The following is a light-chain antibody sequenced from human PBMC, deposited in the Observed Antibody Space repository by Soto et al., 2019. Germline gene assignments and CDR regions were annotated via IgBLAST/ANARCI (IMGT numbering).Light chain of an antibody. CDR1: QGIRNF. CDR3: QKYSSVPV. V-gene: IGKV1-27*01. J-gene: IGKJ3*01. Sequence: DIQMTQSPTSLSASVGDRVTITCRASQGIRNFVAWYQQKPGKAPKLLIYAASTLQSGVPSRFSGSGSGTDFTHTIINLQPEDVATCSCQKYSSVPVFGPGTKVEIK. CDR2: AAS.